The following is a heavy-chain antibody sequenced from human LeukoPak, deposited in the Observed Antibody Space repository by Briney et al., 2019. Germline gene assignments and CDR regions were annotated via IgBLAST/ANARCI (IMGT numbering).Heavy chain of an antibody. D-gene: IGHD5/OR15-5a*01. CDR2: ISYSGTDT. Sequence: GGSLRLSCEASGFTLNNYHMNWVRQAPGKGLEWVAFISYSGTDTYYADSVKGRFTVSRDTAKDTVYLQMNSLRAEDTAVYYCARDIVSDYWGQGTLVTVSS. CDR1: GFTLNNYH. CDR3: ARDIVSDY. J-gene: IGHJ4*02. V-gene: IGHV3-21*01.